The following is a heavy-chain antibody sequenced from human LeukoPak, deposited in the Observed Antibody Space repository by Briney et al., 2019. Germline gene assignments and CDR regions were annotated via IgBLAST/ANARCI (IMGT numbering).Heavy chain of an antibody. CDR2: MWYDGSNK. CDR1: GNYW. D-gene: IGHD3-22*01. V-gene: IGHV3-33*08. Sequence: GGSLRLSCAASGNYWMHWVRQAPGKGLEWVAVMWYDGSNKYYADSVQGRFTVSRDNSKNTLYLQMNSLRAEDTAVYYCARDREVGYYYDSSGYSSFNYWGQGTLVTVSS. J-gene: IGHJ4*02. CDR3: ARDREVGYYYDSSGYSSFNY.